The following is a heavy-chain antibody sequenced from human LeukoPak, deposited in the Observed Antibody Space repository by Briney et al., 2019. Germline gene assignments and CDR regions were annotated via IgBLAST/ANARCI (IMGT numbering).Heavy chain of an antibody. CDR1: GGSFSGYY. CDR3: ARHMSGPIDY. J-gene: IGHJ4*02. Sequence: SSETLSLTCAVYGGSFSGYYWSWIRQPPGKGLEWIGSIYYSGSTYYNPSLKSRVTISVDTSKNQFSLKLSSVTAADTAVYYCARHMSGPIDYWGQGTLVTVSS. CDR2: IYYSGST. V-gene: IGHV4-34*01. D-gene: IGHD3-3*01.